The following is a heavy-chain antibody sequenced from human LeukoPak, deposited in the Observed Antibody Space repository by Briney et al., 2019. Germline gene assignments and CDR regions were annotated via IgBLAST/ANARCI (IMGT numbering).Heavy chain of an antibody. J-gene: IGHJ4*02. V-gene: IGHV4-59*01. CDR2: IYYSGST. CDR1: GGSISSYY. D-gene: IGHD3-22*01. CDR3: ARVCYDSSCDY. Sequence: SETLSLTCTVSGGSISSYYWSWIRQPPGKGLEWIGYIYYSGSTNYNPSLKSRVTISVDTSKNQFSLKLSSVTAADTAVYCCARVCYDSSCDYWGQGTLVTVSS.